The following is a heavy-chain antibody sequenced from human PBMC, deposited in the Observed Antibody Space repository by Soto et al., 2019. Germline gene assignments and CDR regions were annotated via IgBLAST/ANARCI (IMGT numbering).Heavy chain of an antibody. J-gene: IGHJ6*02. CDR2: ISAYNGNT. D-gene: IGHD3-16*01. CDR3: ARDGALGENCYYCGMDV. V-gene: IGHV1-18*01. CDR1: GYTFTSYG. Sequence: QVQLVQSGAEVKKPGASVKVSCKASGYTFTSYGISWVRQAPGQGLEWMGWISAYNGNTNCAQKLQGNVTMTTXXSXSXXYRELRSLRSDHTAVCYCARDGALGENCYYCGMDVWGQGTTVTVSS.